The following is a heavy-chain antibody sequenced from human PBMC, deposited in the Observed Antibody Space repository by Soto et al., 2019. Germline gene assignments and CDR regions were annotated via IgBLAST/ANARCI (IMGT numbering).Heavy chain of an antibody. CDR3: ANPLVGAIFGVVTVGGAYGMDV. D-gene: IGHD3-3*01. Sequence: PGGSLRLSCAASGFTFSSYSMNWVRQAPGKGLEWVSSISSSSSYIYYADSVKGRLTISRDNSKNTLYLQMNSLRAEDTAVYYCANPLVGAIFGVVTVGGAYGMDVWGQGTTVTVSS. J-gene: IGHJ6*02. V-gene: IGHV3-21*04. CDR2: ISSSSSYI. CDR1: GFTFSSYS.